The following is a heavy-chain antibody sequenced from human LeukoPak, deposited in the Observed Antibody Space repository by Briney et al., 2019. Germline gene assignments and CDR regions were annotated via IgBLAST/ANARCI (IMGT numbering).Heavy chain of an antibody. V-gene: IGHV4-59*01. CDR3: ARGNYYGRSGYNDAFDI. D-gene: IGHD3-22*01. CDR2: LYDIGST. Sequence: PSETLSLNCRVSGGSISSDYWGWIRQPPGKGLEWIGCLYDIGSTNYNPSLRSRVNISADTSKNQLSLKMTSVTVADTAVYYCARGNYYGRSGYNDAFDIWGRGTMVTVSS. J-gene: IGHJ3*02. CDR1: GGSISSDY.